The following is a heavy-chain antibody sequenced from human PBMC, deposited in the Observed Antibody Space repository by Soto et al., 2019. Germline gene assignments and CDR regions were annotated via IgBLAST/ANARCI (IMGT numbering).Heavy chain of an antibody. CDR3: AMVDNYVTPTPQDV. CDR2: ISPYSGNT. D-gene: IGHD3-16*01. V-gene: IGHV1-18*01. J-gene: IGHJ6*02. CDR1: GFVVVYYG. Sequence: SVKRSSKAPGFVVVYYGLAWVRHAPGQGLEWMGWISPYSGNTHYASKVQGRPTMTTDTSTSPAYMDLGSLTSDDTAVYYCAMVDNYVTPTPQDVWGQGTTVTVSS.